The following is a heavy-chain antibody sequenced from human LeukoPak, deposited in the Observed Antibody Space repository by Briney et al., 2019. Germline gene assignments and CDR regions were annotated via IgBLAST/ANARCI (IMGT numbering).Heavy chain of an antibody. D-gene: IGHD3-3*01. CDR1: GGSISSYY. Sequence: SETLSLTCTVSGGSISSYYWSWIRQPPGKGLEWIGYIYYSGSTNYNPSLKSRVTISVDTSKNQFSLKLSSVTAADTAVYYCARDKAILGVVIIDYWGQGTLVTVSS. V-gene: IGHV4-59*12. J-gene: IGHJ4*02. CDR3: ARDKAILGVVIIDY. CDR2: IYYSGST.